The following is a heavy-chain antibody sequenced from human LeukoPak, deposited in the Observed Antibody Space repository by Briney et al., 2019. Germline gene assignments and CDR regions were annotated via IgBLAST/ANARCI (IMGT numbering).Heavy chain of an antibody. V-gene: IGHV4-39*02. CDR3: PRLIDYGGYYFYYYMDV. Sequence: PSETLSLTCTVSGGSITSANSYWGWIRQPPGKGLEWIGNIDSDGTSHYSPVLKSRVTISLDTSKSHFSLRLTSVIAADTAVYFCPRLIDYGGYYFYYYMDVWGKGTTVTVSS. J-gene: IGHJ6*03. CDR1: GGSITSANSY. CDR2: IDSDGTS. D-gene: IGHD4-17*01.